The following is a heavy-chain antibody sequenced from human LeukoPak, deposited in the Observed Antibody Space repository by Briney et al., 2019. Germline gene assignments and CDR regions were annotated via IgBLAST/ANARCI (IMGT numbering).Heavy chain of an antibody. V-gene: IGHV3-9*01. J-gene: IGHJ4*02. Sequence: PGGSLRLSCAASGFTFDDYAMHWVRQAPGKGLEWVSGISWNSGSMDYVDSVKGRFTISRDNAKNSLYLQMNSLRAEDTAVYYCATGWSVGYWGQGTLVTVSS. CDR2: ISWNSGSM. CDR3: ATGWSVGY. CDR1: GFTFDDYA. D-gene: IGHD6-19*01.